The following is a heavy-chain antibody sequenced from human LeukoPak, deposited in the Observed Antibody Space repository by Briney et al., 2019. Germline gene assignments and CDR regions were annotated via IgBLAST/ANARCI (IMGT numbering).Heavy chain of an antibody. CDR3: TTSKGHLNY. V-gene: IGHV3-48*01. CDR1: GFTFSPYS. J-gene: IGHJ4*02. Sequence: GGSLRLSCAASGFTFSPYSMNRVRQAPGKGLEWISYITGNSDTLMYADSMKGRFTTSRDNAKNSVYLQMNSLRAEDTAMYYCTTSKGHLNYWGQGILVTVSS. CDR2: ITGNSDTL.